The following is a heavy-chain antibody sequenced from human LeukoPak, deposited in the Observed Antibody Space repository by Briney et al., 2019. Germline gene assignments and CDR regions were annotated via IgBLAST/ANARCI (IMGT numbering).Heavy chain of an antibody. J-gene: IGHJ2*01. V-gene: IGHV3-23*01. D-gene: IGHD3-10*01. CDR1: GFSFSSHG. CDR3: AKIGVIGNWYYDV. CDR2: ISSGSDYT. Sequence: PGGSLRLSCAASGFSFSSHGMSCVRQAPWKGPEWVSRISSGSDYTFYADSVKGRFTISRDNSKNTLYLQMNSLRAGDTAIYYCAKIGVIGNWYYDVWGRGTLVTVSS.